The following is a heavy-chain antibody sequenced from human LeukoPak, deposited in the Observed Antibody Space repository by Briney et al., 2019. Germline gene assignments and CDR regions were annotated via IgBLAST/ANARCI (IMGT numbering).Heavy chain of an antibody. J-gene: IGHJ4*02. CDR3: AREFGLLWFGEKNAEFDY. Sequence: GGSLRLSCAASGFTVSSNYMSWVRQAPGKGLEWVANIKQDGSGKYYVDSVKGRFTISRDNAKNSLYLQMNSLRAEDTAVYYCAREFGLLWFGEKNAEFDYWGQGTLVTVSS. V-gene: IGHV3-7*01. D-gene: IGHD3-10*01. CDR1: GFTVSSNY. CDR2: IKQDGSGK.